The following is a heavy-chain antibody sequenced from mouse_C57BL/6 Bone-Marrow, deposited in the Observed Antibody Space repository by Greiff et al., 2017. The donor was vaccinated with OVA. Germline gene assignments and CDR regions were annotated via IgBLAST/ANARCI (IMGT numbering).Heavy chain of an antibody. D-gene: IGHD2-1*01. Sequence: VQLQQPGAELVKPGASVKLSCKASGYTFTSYWMHWVKQRPGQGLEWIGMIHPNSGSTNYNEKFKSKATLTVDKSSSTAYMQLSSLTSEDSAVYYCARKGMVTTLYYYAMDYWGQGTSGTVSS. V-gene: IGHV1-64*01. CDR2: IHPNSGST. CDR1: GYTFTSYW. CDR3: ARKGMVTTLYYYAMDY. J-gene: IGHJ4*01.